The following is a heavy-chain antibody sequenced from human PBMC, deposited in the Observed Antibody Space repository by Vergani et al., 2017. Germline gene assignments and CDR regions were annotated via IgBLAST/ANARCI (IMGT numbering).Heavy chain of an antibody. CDR3: ARVRYCSSTSCYAPYYYYMDV. V-gene: IGHV1-18*01. Sequence: QVQLVQSGAEVKKPGASVKVSCKASGYTFTSYGISWVRQAPGQGLEWMGWISAYNGNTNYAQKLQGRVTMTTDTSTNTAYMELRSLGSDDTAVYYCARVRYCSSTSCYAPYYYYMDVWGKXP. D-gene: IGHD2-2*01. J-gene: IGHJ6*03. CDR2: ISAYNGNT. CDR1: GYTFTSYG.